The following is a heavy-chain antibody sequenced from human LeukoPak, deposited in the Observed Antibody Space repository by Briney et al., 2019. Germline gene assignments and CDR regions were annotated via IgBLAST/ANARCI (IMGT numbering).Heavy chain of an antibody. Sequence: SVKVSCKASGGAFSSYAISWVRQAPGQGLEWMGGIIPIFGTANYAQKFQGRVTITADESTSTAYMELSSLRSEDTAVYYCARASVSVLRYFDWLSQGYYFDYWGQGTLVTVSS. D-gene: IGHD3-9*01. CDR1: GGAFSSYA. CDR2: IIPIFGTA. V-gene: IGHV1-69*13. J-gene: IGHJ4*02. CDR3: ARASVSVLRYFDWLSQGYYFDY.